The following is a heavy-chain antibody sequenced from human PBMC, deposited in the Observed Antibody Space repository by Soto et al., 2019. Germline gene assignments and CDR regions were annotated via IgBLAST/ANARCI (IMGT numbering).Heavy chain of an antibody. CDR2: IKQDGSEK. J-gene: IGHJ4*02. CDR1: GFTFSSYW. CDR3: AMYIVATTGSIFDY. V-gene: IGHV3-7*01. Sequence: GGSLRLSCAASGFTFSSYWMSWVRQAPGKGLEWVANIKQDGSEKYYVDSVKGRFTISRDNAKNSLYLQMNSLRAEDTAVYYCAMYIVATTGSIFDYWGQGPLVTVSS. D-gene: IGHD5-12*01.